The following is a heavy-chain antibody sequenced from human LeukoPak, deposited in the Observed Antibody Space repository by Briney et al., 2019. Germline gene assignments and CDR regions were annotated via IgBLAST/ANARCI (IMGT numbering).Heavy chain of an antibody. V-gene: IGHV4-59*08. J-gene: IGHJ6*04. D-gene: IGHD5-12*01. CDR3: ARQPGYDLYDYYYGMDV. CDR1: GFSISSYY. CDR2: IYYSGST. Sequence: AETLCLTCAVSGFSISSYYWSWIRQPPGKGLEWVGYIYYSGSTNYNPSLKSRVTISVDPSKNQFSLKLSSVTAADTAVYYCARQPGYDLYDYYYGMDVWGKGTTVTVSS.